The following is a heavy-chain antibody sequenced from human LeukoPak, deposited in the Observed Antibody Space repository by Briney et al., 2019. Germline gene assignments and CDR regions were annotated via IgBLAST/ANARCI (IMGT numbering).Heavy chain of an antibody. CDR3: ARDKFIVGALDAFDI. CDR1: GFSFSGAW. J-gene: IGHJ3*02. V-gene: IGHV3-21*01. D-gene: IGHD1-26*01. CDR2: ISSSSSYI. Sequence: PGGSLRLSCGASGFSFSGAWMSWVRQAPGKGLEWVSSISSSSSYIYYADSVKGRFTISRDNAKNSLYLQMNSLRAEDTAVYYCARDKFIVGALDAFDIWGQGTMVTVSS.